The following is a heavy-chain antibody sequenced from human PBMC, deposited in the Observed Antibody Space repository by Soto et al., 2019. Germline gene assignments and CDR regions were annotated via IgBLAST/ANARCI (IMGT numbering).Heavy chain of an antibody. CDR3: ARLATGSGSYYAFDI. CDR2: IYPGDSDT. J-gene: IGHJ3*02. CDR1: GYSFTSYW. V-gene: IGHV5-51*01. Sequence: GESLKISCKGSGYSFTSYWIGWVRQMPGKGLEWMGIIYPGDSDTRYSPSFQGRVTISADKSISTAYLQWSSLKASDTAMYYCARLATGSGSYYAFDIWGQGTMVTVSS. D-gene: IGHD1-26*01.